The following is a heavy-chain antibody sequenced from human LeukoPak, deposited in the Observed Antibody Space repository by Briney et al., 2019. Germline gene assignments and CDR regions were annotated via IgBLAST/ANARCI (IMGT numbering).Heavy chain of an antibody. CDR3: ARIRDGYNDAYDI. CDR2: INPGGGNT. CDR1: GGTFSSYA. D-gene: IGHD5-24*01. Sequence: ASVKVSCKASGGTFSSYAISWVRQAPGQGLEWMGLINPGGGNTNYAQNFQGRVTMTRDTSASTVYMQLSSLRSEDTAMYYCARIRDGYNDAYDIWGQGTVVTVPS. V-gene: IGHV1-46*01. J-gene: IGHJ3*02.